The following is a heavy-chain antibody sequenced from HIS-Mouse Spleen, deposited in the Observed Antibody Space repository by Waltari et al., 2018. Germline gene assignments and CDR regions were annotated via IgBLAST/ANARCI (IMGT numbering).Heavy chain of an antibody. CDR1: GYTFTGYY. Sequence: QVQLVQSGAEVKKPGASVKVSCKASGYTFTGYYMHWVRQAPGQGLEWMGWINPNSGGTNYAQKFQGRVTMTRDTSISTAYMELSRLRSDDTAVYYCARVDSSWYYYYYGMDVWGQGTTVTVSS. D-gene: IGHD6-13*01. J-gene: IGHJ6*02. CDR3: ARVDSSWYYYYYGMDV. V-gene: IGHV1-2*02. CDR2: INPNSGGT.